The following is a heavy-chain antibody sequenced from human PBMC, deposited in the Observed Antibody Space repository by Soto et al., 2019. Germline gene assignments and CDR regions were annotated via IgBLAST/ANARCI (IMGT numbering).Heavy chain of an antibody. J-gene: IGHJ4*02. D-gene: IGHD3-10*01. CDR3: ARDRAVRGVMGGFFDY. CDR1: GFTFSSYG. Sequence: QVQLVESGGGVVQPGRSLRLSCAASGFTFSSYGMHWVRQAPGKGLEWVAVIWYDGSNKYYADSVKGRFTISRDNSKNTLYLQMNSLRAEDTAVYYCARDRAVRGVMGGFFDYWGQGTLVTVSS. V-gene: IGHV3-33*01. CDR2: IWYDGSNK.